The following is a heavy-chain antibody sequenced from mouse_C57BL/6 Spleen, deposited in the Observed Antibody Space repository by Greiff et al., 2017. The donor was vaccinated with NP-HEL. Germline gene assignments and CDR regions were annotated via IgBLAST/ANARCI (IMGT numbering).Heavy chain of an antibody. CDR3: TKDSSGYGYFDD. Sequence: EVQLVESGEGLVKPGGSLKLSCAASGFTFSSYAMSWVRQTPEKRLEWVAYISSGGDYIYYADTVKGRFTISRDNARNTLYLQMSSLKSEDTAMYYCTKDSSGYGYFDDWGKGTTLTVSS. CDR2: ISSGGDYI. CDR1: GFTFSSYA. J-gene: IGHJ2*01. V-gene: IGHV5-9-1*02. D-gene: IGHD3-2*02.